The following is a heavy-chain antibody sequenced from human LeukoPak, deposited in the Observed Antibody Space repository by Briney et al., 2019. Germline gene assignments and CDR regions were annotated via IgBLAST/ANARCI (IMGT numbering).Heavy chain of an antibody. CDR3: AGPGSGWYPYYFDY. J-gene: IGHJ4*02. V-gene: IGHV3-7*01. D-gene: IGHD6-19*01. CDR1: GFTFSSDW. Sequence: PGGSLRLSCAASGFTFSSDWMSWVRQAPGKGLEWVANIKQDGSEKYYVDSVKGRFTISRDNAKNSLYLQMNSLRAEDTAVYYCAGPGSGWYPYYFDYWGQGTLVTVSS. CDR2: IKQDGSEK.